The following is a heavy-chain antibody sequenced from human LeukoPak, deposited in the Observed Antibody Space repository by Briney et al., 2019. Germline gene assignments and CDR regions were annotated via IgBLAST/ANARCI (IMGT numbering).Heavy chain of an antibody. D-gene: IGHD3-10*01. CDR2: ISYDGSNK. Sequence: QPGGSLRLSCAVSGITLNNYGMSWVRQAPGKGLEWVAVISYDGSNKYYADSVKGRFTISRDNSKNTLYLQMNSLRAEDTAVYYCAKDRGRGSGSYYLFDYWGQGTLVTVSS. CDR3: AKDRGRGSGSYYLFDY. CDR1: GITLNNYG. J-gene: IGHJ4*02. V-gene: IGHV3-30*18.